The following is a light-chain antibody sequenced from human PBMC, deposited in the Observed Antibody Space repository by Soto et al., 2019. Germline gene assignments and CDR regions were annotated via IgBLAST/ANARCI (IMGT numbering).Light chain of an antibody. V-gene: IGKV3-15*01. CDR2: GAS. CDR1: QSVSSN. Sequence: EILLTQSPTTLSLSPGERATLSCRASQSVSSNLAWYQQKPGQAPRLLISGASTRATGTPARFSGSGSGTEFTLTISSLQSEDFAVYCRQQRSNWITFGQGTRLDI. J-gene: IGKJ5*01. CDR3: QQRSNWIT.